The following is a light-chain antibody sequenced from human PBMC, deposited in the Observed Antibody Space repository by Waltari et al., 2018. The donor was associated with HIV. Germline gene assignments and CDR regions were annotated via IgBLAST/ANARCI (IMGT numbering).Light chain of an antibody. CDR3: SAWDVSLGAGV. CDR1: SSNIGKKF. Sequence: QSVLTQPPSVSAAPGQEVTISCSGSSSNIGKKFVSWYQHVPRAAPKILIYANNQRPSGIPDRFSGSKSGTSANLGITGLQTGDEADYYCSAWDVSLGAGVFGGGTKLAVL. V-gene: IGLV1-51*01. J-gene: IGLJ2*01. CDR2: ANN.